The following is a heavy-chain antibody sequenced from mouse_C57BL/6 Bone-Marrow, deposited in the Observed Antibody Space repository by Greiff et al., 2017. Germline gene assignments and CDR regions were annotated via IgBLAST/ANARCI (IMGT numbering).Heavy chain of an antibody. V-gene: IGHV1-69*01. J-gene: IGHJ4*01. D-gene: IGHD2-3*01. Sequence: QVQLQQPGAELVMPGASVKLSCKASGYTFTSYWMHWVKQRPGQGLEWIGEIDPSDSYPNYNQKFKGKSTLTVDKSSSTAYMQLSSLTSEDSAVYYCARGWSYYAMDYWGQGTSVTVSS. CDR2: IDPSDSYP. CDR3: ARGWSYYAMDY. CDR1: GYTFTSYW.